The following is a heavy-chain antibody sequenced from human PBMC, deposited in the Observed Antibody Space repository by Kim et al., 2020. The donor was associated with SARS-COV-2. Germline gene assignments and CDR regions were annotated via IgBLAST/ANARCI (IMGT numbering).Heavy chain of an antibody. CDR3: AKSPRHYGDYIFFDY. V-gene: IGHV3-23*01. CDR1: GFTFSSYA. J-gene: IGHJ4*02. D-gene: IGHD4-17*01. CDR2: ISGSGGST. Sequence: GGSLRRSCAASGFTFSSYAMSWVRQAPGKGLEWVSAISGSGGSTYYADSVKGRFTISRDNSKNTLYLQMNSLRAEDTAVYYCAKSPRHYGDYIFFDYWGQGTLVTVSS.